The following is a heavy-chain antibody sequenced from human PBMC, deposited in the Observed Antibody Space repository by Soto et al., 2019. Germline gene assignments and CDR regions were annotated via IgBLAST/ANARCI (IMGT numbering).Heavy chain of an antibody. CDR1: GGSISSSSYY. J-gene: IGHJ4*02. CDR3: ARLLGSWYYFDY. V-gene: IGHV4-39*01. CDR2: IYYSGST. D-gene: IGHD6-13*01. Sequence: PSETLSLTCTVSGGSISSSSYYWGWIRQPPGKGLEWIGSIYYSGSTYYNPSLKSRVTISVDTSKNQFSLKLSSVTAADTAVYYCARLLGSWYYFDYWGQGTLVTVSS.